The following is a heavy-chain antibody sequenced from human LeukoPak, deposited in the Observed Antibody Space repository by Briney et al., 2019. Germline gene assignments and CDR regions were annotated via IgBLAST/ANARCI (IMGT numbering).Heavy chain of an antibody. CDR3: ARGAPDFWNVYYMDV. Sequence: SVKVSCKASGGTFSSYAISWVRQAAGQGLEWMGGIIPIFGTANYAQKFQGRVTITTDESTSTAYMELSSLRSEDTAVYYCARGAPDFWNVYYMDVWGKGTTVSVSS. CDR1: GGTFSSYA. D-gene: IGHD3-3*01. CDR2: IIPIFGTA. J-gene: IGHJ6*03. V-gene: IGHV1-69*05.